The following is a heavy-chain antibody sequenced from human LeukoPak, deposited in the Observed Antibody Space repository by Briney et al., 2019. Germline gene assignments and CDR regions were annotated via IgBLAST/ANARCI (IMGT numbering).Heavy chain of an antibody. V-gene: IGHV4-4*07. CDR2: IYTSGST. CDR3: ARGRGSGSYLDYYYYYMDV. D-gene: IGHD1-26*01. Sequence: PSETLSLTCTVSGGSISSYYWSWIRQPAGKGLEWIGRIYTSGSTNYNPSLKSRVTMSVDTSKNQFSLKLGSVTAADTAVYYCARGRGSGSYLDYYYYYMDVWGKGTTVTVSS. J-gene: IGHJ6*03. CDR1: GGSISSYY.